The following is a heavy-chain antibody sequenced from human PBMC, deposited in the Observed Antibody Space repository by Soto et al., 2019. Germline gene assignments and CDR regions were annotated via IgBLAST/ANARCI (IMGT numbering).Heavy chain of an antibody. J-gene: IGHJ4*02. CDR3: TSSTSPDAY. CDR2: ISGSGGTT. CDR1: GFTFSNYA. D-gene: IGHD2-2*01. V-gene: IGHV3-23*01. Sequence: GGSLRLSCAASGFTFSNYAMSWVRQAPGKGLEWVSDISGSGGTTYYADSVRGRCTISRDNAKNTLYLQMNSLRAEDTAVYYCTSSTSPDAYWGQGTLVTVSS.